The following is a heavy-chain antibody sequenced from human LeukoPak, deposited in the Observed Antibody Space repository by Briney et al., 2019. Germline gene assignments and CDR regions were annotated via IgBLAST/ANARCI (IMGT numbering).Heavy chain of an antibody. V-gene: IGHV1-2*02. CDR2: INPNSGDT. Sequence: ASVKVSCKASGGTFSSYAISWVRQAPGQGLEWMGWINPNSGDTKYAQKFQGRVTMTRDTSISTAYIELSRLRSDDTAVYYCATQRGSYLWGTDFDYWGQGTLVTVSS. D-gene: IGHD3-16*01. CDR3: ATQRGSYLWGTDFDY. J-gene: IGHJ4*02. CDR1: GGTFSSYA.